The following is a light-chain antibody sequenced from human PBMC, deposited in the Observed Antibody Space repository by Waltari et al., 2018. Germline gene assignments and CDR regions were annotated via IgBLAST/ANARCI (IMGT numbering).Light chain of an antibody. Sequence: QSVLTQPPPVSEAPRQRVTIPCSGRSSNIRTNAVKWYQPLPGKAPKLLIYYDDLLPSGVSDRFSGSKSGTSASLAISGLQSEDEADYYCAAWDDSLNGPVFGGGTKLTVL. CDR3: AAWDDSLNGPV. V-gene: IGLV1-36*01. J-gene: IGLJ3*02. CDR1: SSNIRTNA. CDR2: YDD.